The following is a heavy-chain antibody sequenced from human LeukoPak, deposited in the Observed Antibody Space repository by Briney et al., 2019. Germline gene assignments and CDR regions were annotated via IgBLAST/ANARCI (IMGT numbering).Heavy chain of an antibody. CDR2: IPHDGSNA. CDR1: GFTFTRNC. J-gene: IGHJ5*02. CDR3: ATGSGFYYAS. D-gene: IGHD3-3*01. Sequence: GGSLRLSCVASGFTFTRNCMHWVRQAPGEGLEWVAAIPHDGSNAYYADSVKGRFTISRDDSKNTQYLQMNSLRIEDSAVYYCATGSGFYYASWGQGTLVTVSS. V-gene: IGHV3-30-3*01.